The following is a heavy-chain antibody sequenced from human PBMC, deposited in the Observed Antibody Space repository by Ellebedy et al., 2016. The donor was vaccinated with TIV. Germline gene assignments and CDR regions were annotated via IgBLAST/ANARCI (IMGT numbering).Heavy chain of an antibody. V-gene: IGHV3-11*04. J-gene: IGHJ4*02. Sequence: GESLKISXAASGFTFSDYYMSWIRQAPGKGLEWLSCISSDGNTINDADSVKGRFTISRDDAKSLLFLQMNSLRAEDTAVYYCARDLEAAAGTSRCFDYWGQGTLVTVSS. CDR3: ARDLEAAAGTSRCFDY. CDR1: GFTFSDYY. CDR2: ISSDGNTI. D-gene: IGHD6-13*01.